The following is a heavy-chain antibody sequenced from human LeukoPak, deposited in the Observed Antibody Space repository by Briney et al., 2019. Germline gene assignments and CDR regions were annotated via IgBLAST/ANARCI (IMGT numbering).Heavy chain of an antibody. V-gene: IGHV4-39*07. Sequence: SETLSLTCTVSGGSISSSSYYWGWIRQPPGKGLEWIGSIYYSGSTYYNPSLKSRVTISVDTSKNQFSLKLSSVTAADTAVYYCARDSTVGHWFDPWGQGTLVTVSS. J-gene: IGHJ5*02. CDR1: GGSISSSSYY. CDR3: ARDSTVGHWFDP. CDR2: IYYSGST. D-gene: IGHD4-11*01.